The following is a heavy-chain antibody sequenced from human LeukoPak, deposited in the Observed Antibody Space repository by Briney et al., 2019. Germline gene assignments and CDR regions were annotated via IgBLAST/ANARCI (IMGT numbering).Heavy chain of an antibody. CDR2: INPNSGGT. J-gene: IGHJ4*02. V-gene: IGHV1-2*02. CDR3: ARDRRALLWFGELFLFDY. D-gene: IGHD3-10*01. CDR1: GYTFTGYY. Sequence: ASVKVSCKASGYTFTGYYMHWVRQAPGQGLEWMGWINPNSGGTNYAQKFQGRVTITADKSTSTAYMELSSLRSEDTAVYYCARDRRALLWFGELFLFDYWGQGTLVTVSS.